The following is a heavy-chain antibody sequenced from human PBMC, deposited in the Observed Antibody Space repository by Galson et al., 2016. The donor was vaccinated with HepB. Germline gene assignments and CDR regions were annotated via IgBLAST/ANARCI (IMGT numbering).Heavy chain of an antibody. V-gene: IGHV3-7*01. Sequence: SLRLSCAVSGFTFSSYWMNWVRQAPGKGLEWVANIKQDGSDKYSVDSVKGRFTISRDNAKNAPYLQMNSLRAEDTAVYYCARDMGGDYGGNSGAFDIWGQGTMVTVSS. CDR1: GFTFSSYW. D-gene: IGHD4-23*01. CDR3: ARDMGGDYGGNSGAFDI. CDR2: IKQDGSDK. J-gene: IGHJ3*02.